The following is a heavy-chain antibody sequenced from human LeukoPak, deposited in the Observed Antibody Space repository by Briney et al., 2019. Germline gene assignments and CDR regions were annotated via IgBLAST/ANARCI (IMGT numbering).Heavy chain of an antibody. CDR3: ARGPHYHDSSGYSPSYTYAMDV. D-gene: IGHD3-22*01. Sequence: TSETLSLTCTVSGGSTSSYNGSWIRQPPGRGLEWIGIFYTGGGTNYNPSLRSRVTISVDTSKNRFSLDLRSVTAADTAVYYCARGPHYHDSSGYSPSYTYAMDVWGQGTTVTVSS. CDR2: FYTGGGT. V-gene: IGHV4-59*13. J-gene: IGHJ6*02. CDR1: GGSTSSYN.